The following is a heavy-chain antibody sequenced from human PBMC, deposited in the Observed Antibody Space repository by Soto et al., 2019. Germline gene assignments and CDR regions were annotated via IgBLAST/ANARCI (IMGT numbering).Heavy chain of an antibody. CDR1: GGTFSSYA. D-gene: IGHD2-8*01. V-gene: IGHV1-69*12. CDR3: ARGVSSGKRSLFDY. Sequence: QVQLVQSGAEVKKPGSSVKVSCKASGGTFSSYAISWVRQAPGQGLEWMGGIIPTFGTANYAQKFQGRVTITADESTITAYIELSSLRSVDTAVYYCARGVSSGKRSLFDYWGQGTLVTVSS. J-gene: IGHJ4*02. CDR2: IIPTFGTA.